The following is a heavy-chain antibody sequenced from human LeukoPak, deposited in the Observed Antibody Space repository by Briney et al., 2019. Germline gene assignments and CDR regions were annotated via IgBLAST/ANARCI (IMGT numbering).Heavy chain of an antibody. CDR3: ARLGGERSLDY. V-gene: IGHV5-51*01. CDR1: GYSFTTYW. Sequence: GESLKISCKVSGYSFTTYWIGWVRQMPGKGLEWMGIIYPGDSDTRYSPSFVGHVTISADKSISTAYLQWSSLKASDTAMYYCARLGGERSLDYWGQGTLVTVSS. J-gene: IGHJ4*02. D-gene: IGHD3-16*01. CDR2: IYPGDSDT.